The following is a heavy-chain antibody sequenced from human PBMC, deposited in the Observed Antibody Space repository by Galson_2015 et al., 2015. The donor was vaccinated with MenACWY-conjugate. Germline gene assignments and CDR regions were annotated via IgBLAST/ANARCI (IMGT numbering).Heavy chain of an antibody. CDR1: GFSFSNAW. Sequence: SLRLSCAASGFSFSNAWMNWVRQAPGKGLEWVARIKSKTDGGTGDYPAPVKGRFTISRDDAKNTLFLQMNSLEIEDTALYYCTTGSAPKLTSWKGAFDIWGQGTMVTVSS. J-gene: IGHJ3*02. CDR2: IKSKTDGGTG. V-gene: IGHV3-15*07. D-gene: IGHD3-9*01. CDR3: TTGSAPKLTSWKGAFDI.